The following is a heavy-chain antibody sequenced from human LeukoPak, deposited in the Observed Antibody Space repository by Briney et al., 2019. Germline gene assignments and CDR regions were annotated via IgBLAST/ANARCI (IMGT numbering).Heavy chain of an antibody. V-gene: IGHV4-30-2*01. CDR1: GGSISSGGYS. Sequence: KASETLSLTCAVSGGSISSGGYSWSWIRQPPGKGLEWIGYIYHSGSTYYNPSLKSRVTISVDRSKNQFSLKLSSVTAADTGVYFCARITKYISGWYWGPGALVTVSS. CDR2: IYHSGST. D-gene: IGHD6-19*01. J-gene: IGHJ4*02. CDR3: ARITKYISGWY.